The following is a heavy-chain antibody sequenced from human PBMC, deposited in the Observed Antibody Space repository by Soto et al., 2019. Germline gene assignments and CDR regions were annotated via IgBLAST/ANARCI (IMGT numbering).Heavy chain of an antibody. V-gene: IGHV4-39*01. Sequence: SETLSLTCTFSGGSIISSSYYWGWIRKPPGKGLEWIGSIYYSGSTYYNPSLKSRVTISVDTSKNQFSLKLSSVTAADTAVYYCARRTMVRGPNWFDPWGQGTLVTVSS. CDR1: GGSIISSSYY. J-gene: IGHJ5*02. D-gene: IGHD3-10*01. CDR3: ARRTMVRGPNWFDP. CDR2: IYYSGST.